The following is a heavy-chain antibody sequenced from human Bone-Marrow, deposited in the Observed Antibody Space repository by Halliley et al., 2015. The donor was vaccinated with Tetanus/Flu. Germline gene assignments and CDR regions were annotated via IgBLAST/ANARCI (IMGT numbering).Heavy chain of an antibody. V-gene: IGHV4-59*01. CDR2: VYYSGST. Sequence: GYVYYSGSTNYTPSLKSRLTISLDTSKNQFSLELKYLPAADTAVYYCARSPVEVFGPILEVYFDSWGRGTLVTVSS. J-gene: IGHJ4*02. D-gene: IGHD3-3*01. CDR3: ARSPVEVFGPILEVYFDS.